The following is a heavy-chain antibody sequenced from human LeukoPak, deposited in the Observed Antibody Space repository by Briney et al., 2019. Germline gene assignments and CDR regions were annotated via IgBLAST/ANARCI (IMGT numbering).Heavy chain of an antibody. V-gene: IGHV3-74*01. D-gene: IGHD4-23*01. CDR2: IKPDGSDT. J-gene: IGHJ4*02. CDR3: AKGLGFGNLDY. CDR1: GFTFTTHW. Sequence: GGSLRLSCGASGFTFTTHWIHWVRQAPGKGLVWVSRIKPDGSDTNYADSVKGQFTISRDNAKNTVYLQMNSLRAEDTALYYCAKGLGFGNLDYWGQGTLVTVSS.